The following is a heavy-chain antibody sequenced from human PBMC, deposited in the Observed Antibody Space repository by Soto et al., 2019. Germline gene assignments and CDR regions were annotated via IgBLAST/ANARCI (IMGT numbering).Heavy chain of an antibody. CDR1: GYTFSGYY. CDR2: INPNSGGT. V-gene: IGHV1-2*02. CDR3: ARSLTEGFCTITGCYTRPLYGMDV. J-gene: IGHJ6*02. D-gene: IGHD2-2*02. Sequence: APVKVSCKASGYTFSGYYIHWLRQAPGQGLEWMGWINPNSGGTNYAQKFQGRVTVTRDTPTSTAYMELSRLTSDDTAVYYCARSLTEGFCTITGCYTRPLYGMDVWGQGTTVTVSS.